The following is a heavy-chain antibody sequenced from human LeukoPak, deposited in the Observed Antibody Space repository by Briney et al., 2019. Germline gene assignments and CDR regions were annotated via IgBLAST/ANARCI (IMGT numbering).Heavy chain of an antibody. J-gene: IGHJ6*03. D-gene: IGHD5-12*01. V-gene: IGHV1-2*02. CDR2: INPNSGGT. CDR3: AREARIVATIHYYYYMDV. Sequence: ASVKVSCKASGYTFTGYYMHWVRQAPGQGLEWMGWINPNSGGTNYAQKFQGRVTMTRDTSISTAYMELSRLRSDDTAVYYCAREARIVATIHYYYYMDVWGKGTTVTVSS. CDR1: GYTFTGYY.